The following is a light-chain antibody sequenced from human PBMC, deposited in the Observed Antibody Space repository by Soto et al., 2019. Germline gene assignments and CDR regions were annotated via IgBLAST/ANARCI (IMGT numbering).Light chain of an antibody. Sequence: QLVLTQPPSVSGAPGQRVTISCTGSSSNIGAGYDVHWYQQLPGTAPKLLIYGNSNRPSGVPDRFSGSKSATSASLAITGLQAEDEADYYCQSYDSSLRGSYVFGTGTKLTVL. CDR2: GNS. CDR1: SSNIGAGYD. V-gene: IGLV1-40*01. CDR3: QSYDSSLRGSYV. J-gene: IGLJ1*01.